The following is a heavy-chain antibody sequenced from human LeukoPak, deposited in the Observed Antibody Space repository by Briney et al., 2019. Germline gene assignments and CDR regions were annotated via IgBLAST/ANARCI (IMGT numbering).Heavy chain of an antibody. J-gene: IGHJ4*02. CDR2: IHSAGST. D-gene: IGHD4-11*01. CDR3: ARDNYGTS. Sequence: GGPLRLSCAASGFTVSSNYMSWVRQAPGKGLEWVSLIHSAGSTYYTDSVKGRFTISRDNSKNTLYLQMNNLRAEDTAVYYCARDNYGTSWGQGTLVTVSS. CDR1: GFTVSSNY. V-gene: IGHV3-66*01.